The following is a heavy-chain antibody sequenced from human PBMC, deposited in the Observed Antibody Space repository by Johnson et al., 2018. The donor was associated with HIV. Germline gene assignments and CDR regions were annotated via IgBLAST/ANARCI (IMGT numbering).Heavy chain of an antibody. CDR2: ISSCGSTI. CDR3: ARNEAATDAFDI. J-gene: IGHJ3*02. Sequence: VQLVESGGGLVQPGGSLRLSCAASAFTFSNYEMNWVRQAPGKGLEWVSYISSCGSTIYYADSVKGRFTISRDNAKNSLYLQMNSLRAEDTALYYCARNEAATDAFDIWGQGTMVTVSS. CDR1: AFTFSNYE. V-gene: IGHV3-48*03.